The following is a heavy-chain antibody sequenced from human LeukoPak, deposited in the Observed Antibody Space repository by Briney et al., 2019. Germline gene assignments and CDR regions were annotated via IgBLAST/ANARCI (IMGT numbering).Heavy chain of an antibody. V-gene: IGHV3-33*06. D-gene: IGHD3-10*01. Sequence: PGGSLRLSCAASGFTFSRYGMHWVRQAPGKGLEWVAVIWYDGGNEYYADSVKGRFTIFRDNSKNTLHLQMNSLRAEDTAVYYCAKCGSGSNFDYWGQGILVTVSS. CDR2: IWYDGGNE. CDR3: AKCGSGSNFDY. J-gene: IGHJ4*02. CDR1: GFTFSRYG.